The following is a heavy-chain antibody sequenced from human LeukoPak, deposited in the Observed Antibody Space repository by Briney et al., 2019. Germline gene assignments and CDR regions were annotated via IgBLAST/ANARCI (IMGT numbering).Heavy chain of an antibody. D-gene: IGHD2-15*01. CDR1: GYTFTSYG. CDR3: ARVRYCSGGNCYPNWFDP. CDR2: ISVYNGNT. V-gene: IGHV1-18*04. Sequence: ASVKVSCKASGYTFTSYGISWVRQAPGQGLEWMGWISVYNGNTNYAEQLQGRVTMTTDTSSYTAYMELGGLRSDDTAVYHCARVRYCSGGNCYPNWFDPWGQGTLVTVSS. J-gene: IGHJ5*02.